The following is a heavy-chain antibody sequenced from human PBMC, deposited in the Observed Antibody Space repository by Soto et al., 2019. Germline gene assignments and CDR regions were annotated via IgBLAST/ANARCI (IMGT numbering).Heavy chain of an antibody. Sequence: AASVKVSCKASGYTFTSYAMHWVRQAPGQRLEWMGWINAGNGNTKYSQKFQGRVTITRDTSASTAYMELSSLRSEDTAVYYCARVGPYQLPPFDYWGQGTLVTVSS. CDR2: INAGNGNT. CDR1: GYTFTSYA. CDR3: ARVGPYQLPPFDY. D-gene: IGHD2-2*01. V-gene: IGHV1-3*01. J-gene: IGHJ4*02.